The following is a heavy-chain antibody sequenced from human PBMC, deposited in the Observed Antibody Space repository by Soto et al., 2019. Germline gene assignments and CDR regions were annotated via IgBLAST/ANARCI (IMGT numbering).Heavy chain of an antibody. Sequence: GGSLRLSCAASGFTFSSYGMHWVRQAPGKGLEWVAVIWYDGSNKYYADSVKGRFTISRDNSKNTLYLQMNSLRAEDTAVYYCAKPLGERQNYYFDYWGQGTLVTVSS. CDR1: GFTFSSYG. J-gene: IGHJ4*02. D-gene: IGHD1-1*01. CDR2: IWYDGSNK. V-gene: IGHV3-33*06. CDR3: AKPLGERQNYYFDY.